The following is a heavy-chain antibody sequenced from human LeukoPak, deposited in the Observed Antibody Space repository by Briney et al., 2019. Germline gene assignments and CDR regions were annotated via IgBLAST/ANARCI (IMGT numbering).Heavy chain of an antibody. CDR1: GGSISSYY. CDR3: ARAAPLDYGDYGFDY. J-gene: IGHJ4*02. D-gene: IGHD4-17*01. CDR2: IYYSGST. V-gene: IGHV4-59*08. Sequence: SETLSLTCTVSGGSISSYYWSWIRQPPGKGLEWIGYIYYSGSTNYNPSLKSRVTISADTSKNQFSLKLSSVTAADTAVYYCARAAPLDYGDYGFDYWGQGTLVTVSS.